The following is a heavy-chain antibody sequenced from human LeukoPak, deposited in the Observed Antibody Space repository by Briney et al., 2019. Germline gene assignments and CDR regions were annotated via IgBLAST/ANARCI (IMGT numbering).Heavy chain of an antibody. CDR1: GFTFSSYG. V-gene: IGHV3-30*02. CDR3: TKEGLPSGSSWSAWFDP. Sequence: GGSLRLSCAASGFTFSSYGMHWVRQAPGKGLEWVAFIRYDGSNKYYADSVKGRFTISRDNSKNTFYLQMNSLRPEDTAVYYCTKEGLPSGSSWSAWFDPWGQGTLVTVSS. CDR2: IRYDGSNK. D-gene: IGHD3-10*01. J-gene: IGHJ5*02.